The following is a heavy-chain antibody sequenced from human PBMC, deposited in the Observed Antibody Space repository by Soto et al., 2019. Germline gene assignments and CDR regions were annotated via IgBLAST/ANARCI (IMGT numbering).Heavy chain of an antibody. V-gene: IGHV4-59*08. D-gene: IGHD5-12*01. CDR1: GGSISGYY. Sequence: SETLSLTCTVSGGSISGYYWSWIRQPPGKGLEWIGYMYYSGSTNYNPSLKSRVTISVDTSMNQFSLKLSSVTAADTAVYYCARRSEARYYHYYMDVWGKGTTVTVSS. CDR2: MYYSGST. CDR3: ARRSEARYYHYYMDV. J-gene: IGHJ6*03.